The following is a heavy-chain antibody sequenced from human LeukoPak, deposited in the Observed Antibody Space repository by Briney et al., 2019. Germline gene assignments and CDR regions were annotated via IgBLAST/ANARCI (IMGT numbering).Heavy chain of an antibody. CDR1: GLTLSPYW. V-gene: IGHV3-74*01. CDR2: ISTDGTVT. J-gene: IGHJ4*02. Sequence: HPGGSLILSCAASGLTLSPYWMHWVRQAPGKGLVWVSHISTDGTVTTYADSVKGRFTISRDNAKNTLYLQMNSLRAEDTAVYYCVRDSNLSFDYWGQGTLVTVSS. D-gene: IGHD1-14*01. CDR3: VRDSNLSFDY.